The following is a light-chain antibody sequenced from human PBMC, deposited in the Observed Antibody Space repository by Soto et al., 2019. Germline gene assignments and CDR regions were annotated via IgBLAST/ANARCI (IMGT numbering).Light chain of an antibody. CDR1: QSVNSTS. V-gene: IGKV3-20*01. CDR3: QRYYDSLWT. J-gene: IGKJ1*01. CDR2: GAS. Sequence: EIVLMQSPGTLSLSPGERATLSCRASQSVNSTSLAWYQQKPGQAPSILIHGASSRATGIPDRFSGSGSGTEFTLTISRLEPEDFAVYFCQRYYDSLWTFGQGTKVEIK.